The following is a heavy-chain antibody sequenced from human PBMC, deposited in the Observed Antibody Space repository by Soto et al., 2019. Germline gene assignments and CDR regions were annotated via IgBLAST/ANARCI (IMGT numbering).Heavy chain of an antibody. D-gene: IGHD2-2*02. J-gene: IGHJ4*02. CDR3: AMEYCSSTSCYRDY. Sequence: QVQLVQSGAEVKKPGSSVKVSCKASGGTFSSYTISWVRQAPGQGLEWMGRIIPILGIANYAQKFQGRVTIXAXKSXRTAYMELSSLRSEDTAVYYCAMEYCSSTSCYRDYWGQGTLVTVSS. CDR2: IIPILGIA. CDR1: GGTFSSYT. V-gene: IGHV1-69*02.